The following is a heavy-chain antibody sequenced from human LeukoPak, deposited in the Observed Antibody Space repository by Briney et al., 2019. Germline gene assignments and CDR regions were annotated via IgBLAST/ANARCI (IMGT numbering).Heavy chain of an antibody. CDR3: ARHQHSSSSEPFDY. CDR1: GYSFTSYW. Sequence: PGESLKISCKGSGYSFTSYWIGGVGQMPGKGREWMGIIYPVDSDTRYSPSFQGQVTISADKSISTAYLQWSSLKASDTAMYYCARHQHSSSSEPFDYWGQGTLVTVSS. CDR2: IYPVDSDT. V-gene: IGHV5-51*01. J-gene: IGHJ4*02. D-gene: IGHD6-6*01.